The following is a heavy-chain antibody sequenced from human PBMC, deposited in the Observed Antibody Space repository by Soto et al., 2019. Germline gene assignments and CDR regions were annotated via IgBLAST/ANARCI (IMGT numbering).Heavy chain of an antibody. CDR1: GFTFSNYA. Sequence: PGGSLRLSCAASGFTFSNYAMSWVRQAPGKGLEWVSAISGSGGGTYYADSVKGRFTISRDNSKNTLYLQMSSLRAEDTAVYYCAKTDTPYYDILTGYSNWGQGTLVTVSS. CDR2: ISGSGGGT. J-gene: IGHJ4*02. D-gene: IGHD3-9*01. V-gene: IGHV3-23*01. CDR3: AKTDTPYYDILTGYSN.